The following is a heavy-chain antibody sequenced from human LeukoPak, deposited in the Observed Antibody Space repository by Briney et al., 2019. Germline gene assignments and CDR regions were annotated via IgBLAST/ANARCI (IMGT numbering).Heavy chain of an antibody. CDR1: GFTFSSYD. D-gene: IGHD6-13*01. Sequence: PGGSLRLSCAASGFTFSSYDMSWVRQAPGKGLEWVSAISGSGGSTYYADSVKGRFTISRDNSKNTLYLQMNSLRAEDTAVYYCAKPKKAYSSSWTKYYFDYWGQGTLVTVSS. CDR2: ISGSGGST. J-gene: IGHJ4*02. V-gene: IGHV3-23*01. CDR3: AKPKKAYSSSWTKYYFDY.